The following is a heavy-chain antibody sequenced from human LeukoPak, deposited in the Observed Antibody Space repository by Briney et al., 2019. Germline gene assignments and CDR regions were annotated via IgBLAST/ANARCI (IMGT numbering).Heavy chain of an antibody. D-gene: IGHD6-13*01. J-gene: IGHJ4*02. CDR1: GGSISSSNW. CDR3: ARGSAAGTPSWFDY. Sequence: PSGTLSLTCAVSGGSISSSNWWSWVRQPPGKGLEWIGEIYHSGSTNYNPSLKSRVTISVDKSKNQFSLKLSSVTAADPAVYYCARGSAAGTPSWFDYWGQGTLVTVSS. CDR2: IYHSGST. V-gene: IGHV4-4*02.